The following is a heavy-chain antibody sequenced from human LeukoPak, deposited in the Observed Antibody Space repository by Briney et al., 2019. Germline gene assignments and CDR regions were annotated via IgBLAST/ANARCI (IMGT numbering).Heavy chain of an antibody. J-gene: IGHJ5*02. Sequence: ASVKVSCKASGGTFSNYAISWVRQAPGQGLEWMAGIIPIFGTPNYAEKVQGRVTITTDESTTTAYMELNSLRSEDTAVYYCARTRCDSTNCFTGWFDPWGQGTLVTVSS. CDR3: ARTRCDSTNCFTGWFDP. CDR2: IIPIFGTP. CDR1: GGTFSNYA. V-gene: IGHV1-69*05. D-gene: IGHD2-2*02.